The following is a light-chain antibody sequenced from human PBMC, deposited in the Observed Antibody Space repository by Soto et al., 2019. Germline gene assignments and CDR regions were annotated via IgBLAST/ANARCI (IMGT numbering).Light chain of an antibody. Sequence: DIQMTQSPSTLSGSVGDRVTITCRASQTISSWLAWYQQKPGKAPKLLIYKASTLKSEVPSRFSGSGSGTEFTLTISSLQPDDFATYFCQPYNSYSEAFGQGTKVELK. CDR2: KAS. CDR3: QPYNSYSEA. CDR1: QTISSW. J-gene: IGKJ1*01. V-gene: IGKV1-5*03.